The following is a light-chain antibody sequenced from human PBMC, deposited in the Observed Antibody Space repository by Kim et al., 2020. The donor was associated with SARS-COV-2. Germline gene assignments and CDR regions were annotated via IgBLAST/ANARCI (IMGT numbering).Light chain of an antibody. J-gene: IGLJ2*01. V-gene: IGLV2-11*01. Sequence: QSALTQPRSVSASPGQSVSISCTGTSSDVGGYDYVSWYQQHPGKAPKLIIYHVTKRPSGVPDRFSGSKSGNTASLTISGLQAEDEADYYCCSYVGTFSEGFGGGTQLTVL. CDR2: HVT. CDR1: SSDVGGYDY. CDR3: CSYVGTFSEG.